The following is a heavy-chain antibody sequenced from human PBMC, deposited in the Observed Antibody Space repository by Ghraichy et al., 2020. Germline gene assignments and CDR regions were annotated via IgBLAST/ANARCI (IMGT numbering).Heavy chain of an antibody. CDR2: IYYSGST. J-gene: IGHJ4*02. Sequence: SQTLSLTCTVSGGSISSYYWSWIRQPPGKGLEWIGYIYYSGSTNYNPSLKSRVTISVDTSKNQSSLKLSSVTAADTAVYYCAGDSGSYPLFDYWGQGTLVTVSS. D-gene: IGHD1-26*01. CDR1: GGSISSYY. CDR3: AGDSGSYPLFDY. V-gene: IGHV4-59*01.